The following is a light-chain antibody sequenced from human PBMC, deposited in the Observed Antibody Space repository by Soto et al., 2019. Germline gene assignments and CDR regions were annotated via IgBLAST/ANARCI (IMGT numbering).Light chain of an antibody. J-gene: IGKJ2*02. Sequence: DIEMTQSPPSLSASVGDRVTITCRASQSIGSYLNWYRQELGRAPKLLIYATNILQSGVPSRFSGGGSGTDFTLTITNLQLADFATYYCQQSYSAPRTFGQWTKLEIK. V-gene: IGKV1-39*01. CDR1: QSIGSY. CDR2: ATN. CDR3: QQSYSAPRT.